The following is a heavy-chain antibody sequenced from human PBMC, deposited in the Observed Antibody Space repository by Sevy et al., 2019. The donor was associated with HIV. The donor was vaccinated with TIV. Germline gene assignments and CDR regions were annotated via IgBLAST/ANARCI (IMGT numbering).Heavy chain of an antibody. D-gene: IGHD4-17*01. V-gene: IGHV4-39*01. CDR3: ARYLRGDHAGGFDF. Sequence: SETLSLTCTVSSGSISSSSYYWGWIRQSPGKGLEWIASIDYIGTTYYNLALKSRDTITGDRSKNEVSLNLRFVTAADAAVYYCARYLRGDHAGGFDFWGQGTPVTVSS. J-gene: IGHJ5*01. CDR2: IDYIGTT. CDR1: SGSISSSSYY.